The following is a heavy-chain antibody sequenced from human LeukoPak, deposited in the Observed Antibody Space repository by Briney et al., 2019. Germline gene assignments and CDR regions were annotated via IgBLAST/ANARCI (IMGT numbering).Heavy chain of an antibody. CDR1: GYTFTGYY. CDR3: ARDPLGVVVVAATFDY. V-gene: IGHV1-2*02. CDR2: INPNSGGT. Sequence: ASVKVSCKASGYTFTGYYRHWVRQAPGQGLEWMGWINPNSGGTNYAQKFQGRVTMTRDTSISTAYMELSRLRSDDTAVYYCARDPLGVVVVAATFDYWGQGTLVTVSS. J-gene: IGHJ4*02. D-gene: IGHD2-15*01.